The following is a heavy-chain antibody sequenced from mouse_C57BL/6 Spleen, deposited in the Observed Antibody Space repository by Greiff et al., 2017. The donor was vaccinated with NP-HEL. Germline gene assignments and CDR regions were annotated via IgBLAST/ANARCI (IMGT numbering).Heavy chain of an antibody. V-gene: IGHV5-4*01. CDR3: ARDLYYGSSYRYFDV. CDR2: ISDGGSYT. CDR1: GFTFSSYA. D-gene: IGHD1-1*01. J-gene: IGHJ1*03. Sequence: EVNLVESGGGLVKPGGSLKLSCAASGFTFSSYAMSWVRQTPEKRLEWVATISDGGSYTYYPDNVKGRFTISRDNAKNNLYLQMSHLKSEDTAMYYCARDLYYGSSYRYFDVWGTETTVTVSS.